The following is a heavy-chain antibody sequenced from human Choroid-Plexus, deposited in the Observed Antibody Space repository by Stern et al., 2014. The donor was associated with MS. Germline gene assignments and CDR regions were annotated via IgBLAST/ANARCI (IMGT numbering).Heavy chain of an antibody. Sequence: VQLVESGGGVVQPGRSLRLSCAASGFNFNYYAMHWVRQAPGKGLEWGASTSYVGSNQNYADSVKGRFTISRDNSKNTLYLQMNSLRAADTAVYYCAKDRWGDGYPIFDYWGQGTVVTVSS. D-gene: IGHD5-24*01. J-gene: IGHJ4*02. CDR2: TSYVGSNQ. CDR3: AKDRWGDGYPIFDY. CDR1: GFNFNYYA. V-gene: IGHV3-30*18.